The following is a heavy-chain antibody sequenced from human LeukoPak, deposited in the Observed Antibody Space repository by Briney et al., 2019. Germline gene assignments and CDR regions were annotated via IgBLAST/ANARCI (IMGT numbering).Heavy chain of an antibody. D-gene: IGHD4-17*01. CDR2: ISGRGDYT. J-gene: IGHJ4*02. V-gene: IGHV3-23*01. CDR1: GFTFTKSA. Sequence: GSLRLSCAASGFTFTKSAMTWVRQAPGTGLEWVSAISGRGDYTYYADSVKGRFTISRDNSKNTLYLQMNSLRAEDTAVYYCAKGRRYGDYPYYFDYWGQGTLVTVSS. CDR3: AKGRRYGDYPYYFDY.